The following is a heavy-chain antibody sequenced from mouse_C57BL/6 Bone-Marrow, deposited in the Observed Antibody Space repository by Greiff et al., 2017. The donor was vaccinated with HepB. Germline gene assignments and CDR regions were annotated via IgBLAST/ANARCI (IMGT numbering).Heavy chain of an antibody. J-gene: IGHJ3*01. V-gene: IGHV1-61*01. D-gene: IGHD3-2*02. CDR1: GYTFTSYW. Sequence: VQLQQPGAELVRPGSSVKLSCKASGYTFTSYWMDWVKQRPGQGLEWIGNINPSDSETHYNQKFKDKATLTVDKSSSTAYMQLSSLTSEDSAVYYCARRGYSFAYWGQGTLVTVSA. CDR3: ARRGYSFAY. CDR2: INPSDSET.